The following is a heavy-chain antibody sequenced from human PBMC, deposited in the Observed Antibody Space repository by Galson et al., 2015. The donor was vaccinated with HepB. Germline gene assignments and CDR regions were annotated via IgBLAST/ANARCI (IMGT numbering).Heavy chain of an antibody. V-gene: IGHV3-23*01. CDR1: GFTFSSYA. CDR3: AKDLLATVTRRYYYYGMDV. D-gene: IGHD4-17*01. Sequence: SLRLSCAASGFTFSSYAMSWVRQAPGKGLEWVSAISGSGGSTYYADSVKGRFTISRDNSKNTLYLQMNSLRAEDTAVYYCAKDLLATVTRRYYYYGMDVWGQGTTVTVSS. J-gene: IGHJ6*02. CDR2: ISGSGGST.